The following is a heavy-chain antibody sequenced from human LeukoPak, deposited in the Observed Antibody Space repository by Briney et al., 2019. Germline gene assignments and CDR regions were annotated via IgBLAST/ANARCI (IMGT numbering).Heavy chain of an antibody. V-gene: IGHV4-30-2*01. Sequence: TPSQTLSLTCAVSGGSISSGGYSWSWIRQPPGKGLEWIGYIYHSGSTYYNPSLKSRVTISVDRSKNQFSLKLSSVTAADTAVYYCASRDSGYDSQGHFDYWGQGTLVTVSS. D-gene: IGHD5-12*01. CDR2: IYHSGST. CDR1: GGSISSGGYS. J-gene: IGHJ4*02. CDR3: ASRDSGYDSQGHFDY.